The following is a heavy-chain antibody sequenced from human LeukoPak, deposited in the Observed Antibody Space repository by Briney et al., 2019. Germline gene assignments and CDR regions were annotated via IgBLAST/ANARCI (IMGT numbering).Heavy chain of an antibody. Sequence: SETLSLTCAVYGGSFSGYYWSWIRQPPGKGLEWLGSTYRIPPLKSRVTISVDTSRNQFSLRLRSVTAADTALYFCARVFGLYQEAMDVWGQGTTVTVSS. CDR3: ARVFGLYQEAMDV. J-gene: IGHJ6*02. D-gene: IGHD3/OR15-3a*01. CDR2: ST. CDR1: GGSFSGYY. V-gene: IGHV4-34*12.